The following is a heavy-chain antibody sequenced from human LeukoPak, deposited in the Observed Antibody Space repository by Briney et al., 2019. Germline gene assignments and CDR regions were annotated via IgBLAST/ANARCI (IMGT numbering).Heavy chain of an antibody. CDR3: AKCHISGRYGEYFDY. CDR2: ISYDGSYE. CDR1: GFTFSSFG. Sequence: GGPLRLSCAASGFTFSSFGIHWVRQAPGKGLEWVAVISYDGSYEYYADSVKGRFTISRDNSKNTLYLQMNSLRAEDTAVYYCAKCHISGRYGEYFDYWGQGTLVTVSS. J-gene: IGHJ4*02. D-gene: IGHD6-19*01. V-gene: IGHV3-30*18.